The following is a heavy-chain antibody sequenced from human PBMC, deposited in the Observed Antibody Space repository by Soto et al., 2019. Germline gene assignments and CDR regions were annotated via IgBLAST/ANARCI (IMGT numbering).Heavy chain of an antibody. CDR2: IYWDDDK. V-gene: IGHV2-5*02. J-gene: IGHJ5*02. Sequence: SGPTLANPTQTLTLPCTLSRSSLPTSAVGLGWVRHPPGKALEFLALIYWDDDKRYSPSLKSRLTITKDTSKNQVVLTMTNMDPVDTATYYCAHSVRLYCSSWYDWGYNWFDPWGQGTLVTVSS. CDR3: AHSVRLYCSSWYDWGYNWFDP. D-gene: IGHD6-13*01. CDR1: RSSLPTSAVG.